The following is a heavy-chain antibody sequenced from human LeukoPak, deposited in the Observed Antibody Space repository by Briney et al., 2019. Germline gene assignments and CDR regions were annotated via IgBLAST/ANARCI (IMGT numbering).Heavy chain of an antibody. D-gene: IGHD2-8*01. CDR1: GGTFSSYA. CDR2: IIPIFGTA. V-gene: IGHV1-69*05. Sequence: SVKVSCKASGGTFSSYAISWVRQAPGQGLEWMGGIIPIFGTANYAQKFQGRVTFTTDESTSTAYMELSSLRSEDTAVYYCATRAEPIVLMVYAHYYYYYMDVWGKGTTVTVSS. CDR3: ATRAEPIVLMVYAHYYYYYMDV. J-gene: IGHJ6*03.